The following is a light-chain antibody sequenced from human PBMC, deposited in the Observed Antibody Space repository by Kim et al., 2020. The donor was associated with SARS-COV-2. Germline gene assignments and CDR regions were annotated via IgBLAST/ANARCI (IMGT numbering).Light chain of an antibody. J-gene: IGLJ2*01. CDR2: QDS. V-gene: IGLV3-1*01. CDR1: KLGDKY. Sequence: SVSPGQTASITCSGDKLGDKYACWYQQKPGQSPVLVIYQDSERPSGIPERFSGSNSGNTATLTISGTQAMDEADYYCQAWDSSLVVFGGGTQLTVL. CDR3: QAWDSSLVV.